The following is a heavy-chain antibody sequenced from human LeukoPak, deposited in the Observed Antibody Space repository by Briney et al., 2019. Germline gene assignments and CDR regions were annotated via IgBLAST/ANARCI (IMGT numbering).Heavy chain of an antibody. V-gene: IGHV3-30*02. Sequence: GGSLRLSCAASGFTFSSYGMHWVRQAPGKGLEWVAFIRYDGSNKYYADSVKGRFTISRDNSKNTLYLQMNSLRAEDTAVYYCAKDRALEQPFDYWGQGTLVTVSS. J-gene: IGHJ4*02. D-gene: IGHD6-13*01. CDR3: AKDRALEQPFDY. CDR2: IRYDGSNK. CDR1: GFTFSSYG.